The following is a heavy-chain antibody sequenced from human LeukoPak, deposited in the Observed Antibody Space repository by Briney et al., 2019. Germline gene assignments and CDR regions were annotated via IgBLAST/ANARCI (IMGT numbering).Heavy chain of an antibody. Sequence: GGSLRLSCAASGFTFDDYAIHWVRQVPGRVLEWVSLISGDGVTTYYAESVKGRFTISRDNSKNSLYLQMKSLRTEDTALYYCAKDLGPSGAAWFDPWGQGTLVTVPS. D-gene: IGHD7-27*01. V-gene: IGHV3-43*02. CDR3: AKDLGPSGAAWFDP. J-gene: IGHJ5*02. CDR2: ISGDGVTT. CDR1: GFTFDDYA.